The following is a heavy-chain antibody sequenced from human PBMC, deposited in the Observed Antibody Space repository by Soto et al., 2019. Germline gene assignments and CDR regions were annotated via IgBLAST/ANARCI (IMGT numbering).Heavy chain of an antibody. V-gene: IGHV1-3*01. CDR3: ARDPSILPAWFDS. CDR2: INAGNGNT. CDR1: GYTFTSYA. J-gene: IGHJ5*01. Sequence: ASVKVSCKASGYTFTSYAIDWVRQAPGQRLEWMGWINAGNGNTKYSQKFQGRVTITRDTSASTAYMELSSLRSEDTAVYYCARDPSILPAWFDSWGQGTLVTVSS. D-gene: IGHD6-6*01.